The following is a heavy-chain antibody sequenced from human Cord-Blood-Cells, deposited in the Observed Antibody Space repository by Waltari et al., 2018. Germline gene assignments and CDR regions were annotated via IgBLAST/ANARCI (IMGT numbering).Heavy chain of an antibody. CDR2: TNYRSKWYN. Sequence: QVQLQQSGPGLVKPSQPLSLTCAISGDSVSSNSAAWNAIRQPPSRGLEWLGKTNYRSKWYNDYAVSVKSRITINPDTSKNQFALQLNSVTPEDTAVYYCAKGGIRYSSSYLDYWGQGTLVTVSS. V-gene: IGHV6-1*01. CDR3: AKGGIRYSSSYLDY. D-gene: IGHD6-6*01. J-gene: IGHJ4*02. CDR1: GDSVSSNSAA.